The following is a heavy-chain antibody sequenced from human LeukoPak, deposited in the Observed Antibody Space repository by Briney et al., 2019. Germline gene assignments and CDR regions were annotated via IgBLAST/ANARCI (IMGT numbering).Heavy chain of an antibody. CDR1: EFTFSSYS. D-gene: IGHD6-13*01. CDR2: ISSSSSTI. CDR3: ASRWWYFDL. J-gene: IGHJ2*01. V-gene: IGHV3-48*01. Sequence: GGSLRLSCAASEFTFSSYSMNWVRQVPGKGLEWVSYISSSSSTIYYADSGKGRFTISRDNAKNSVYLQMNSLRAEDTALYYCASRWWYFDLWGRGTLVTVSS.